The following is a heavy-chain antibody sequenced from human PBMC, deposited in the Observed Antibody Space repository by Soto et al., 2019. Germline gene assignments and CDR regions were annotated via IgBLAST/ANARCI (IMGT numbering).Heavy chain of an antibody. V-gene: IGHV4-30-2*01. CDR3: DRGGYCSSTSCYSDAFDI. CDR2: IYHSGST. Sequence: QLQLQESGSGLVKPSQTLSLTCAVSGGSISSGGYSWSWIRQPPGKGLEWIGYIYHSGSTYYNPSLKSRVTISVDRSKNQFSLKMSSVTAADTAVYYCDRGGYCSSTSCYSDAFDIWGQGTMVTVSS. D-gene: IGHD2-2*01. CDR1: GGSISSGGYS. J-gene: IGHJ3*02.